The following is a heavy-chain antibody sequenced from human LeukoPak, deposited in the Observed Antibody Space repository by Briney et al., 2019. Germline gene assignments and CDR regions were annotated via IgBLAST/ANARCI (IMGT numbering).Heavy chain of an antibody. J-gene: IGHJ4*02. Sequence: GGSLRLSCTASGFTFSNYWMCWVRQAPGRGLVFVSRTNSDGSRTDYADSVKGRFTVSRDNAQNTLYLQMNSLRADDTAVYYCVTELITGTAIWGQGTLVAVSS. CDR3: VTELITGTAI. CDR1: GFTFSNYW. V-gene: IGHV3-74*01. CDR2: TNSDGSRT. D-gene: IGHD1-20*01.